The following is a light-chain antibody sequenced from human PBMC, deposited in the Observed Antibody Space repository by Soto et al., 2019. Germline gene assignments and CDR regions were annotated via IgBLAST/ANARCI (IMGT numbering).Light chain of an antibody. CDR1: QSVSSSY. V-gene: IGKV3-20*01. Sequence: EIVLTQSPATMPLSPGERATLSCRASQSVSSSYLAWYQQKPGQAPRLLIYGASSRATGIPDRFSGSGSGTDFTLTISRLEPEDFAVYYCQQYGGSSLYTFGQGTKLEIK. CDR2: GAS. CDR3: QQYGGSSLYT. J-gene: IGKJ2*01.